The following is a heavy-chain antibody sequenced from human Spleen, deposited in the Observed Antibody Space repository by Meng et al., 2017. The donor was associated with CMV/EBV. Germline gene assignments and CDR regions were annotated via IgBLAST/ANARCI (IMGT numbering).Heavy chain of an antibody. D-gene: IGHD3-10*01. CDR3: ASLVNSGSYYEVDNYYYGMDV. Sequence: SVKVSCKASGGTFSSYAISWVRQAPGQGLERMGGIIPNLGIANYAQKFQGRVTITTDESTSTAYMELSSLRSEDTAVYYCASLVNSGSYYEVDNYYYGMDVWGQGTTVTVSS. V-gene: IGHV1-69*10. J-gene: IGHJ6*02. CDR2: IIPNLGIA. CDR1: GGTFSSYA.